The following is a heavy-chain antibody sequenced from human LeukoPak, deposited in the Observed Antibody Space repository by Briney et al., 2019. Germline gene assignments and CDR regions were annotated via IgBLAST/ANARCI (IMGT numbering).Heavy chain of an antibody. D-gene: IGHD6-13*01. CDR3: AREKGYSSSWYPAY. CDR1: GCTFSSYW. Sequence: GGSLRLYCAASGCTFSSYWMHWVRQAPGKGLVWVSRINSDGSSTSYADSVKGRFTISRDNAKNTLYLQMNSLRAEDTAVYYCAREKGYSSSWYPAYWGQGTLVTVSS. J-gene: IGHJ4*02. V-gene: IGHV3-74*01. CDR2: INSDGSST.